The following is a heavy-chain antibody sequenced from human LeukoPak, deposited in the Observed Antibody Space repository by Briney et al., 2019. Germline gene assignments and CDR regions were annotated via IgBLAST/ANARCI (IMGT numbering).Heavy chain of an antibody. CDR1: GGSFSGYY. D-gene: IGHD3-10*01. Sequence: SETLSLTCAVFGGSFSGYYWSWIRQPPGKGLEWIGEINHSGSTNYNPSLKSRVTISVDTSKNQFSLKLSSVTAADTAVYYCARDLLLSSVFDPWGQGTLVTVSS. CDR2: INHSGST. J-gene: IGHJ5*02. V-gene: IGHV4-34*01. CDR3: ARDLLLSSVFDP.